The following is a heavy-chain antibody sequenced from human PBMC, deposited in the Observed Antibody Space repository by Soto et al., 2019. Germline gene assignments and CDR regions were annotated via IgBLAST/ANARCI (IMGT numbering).Heavy chain of an antibody. V-gene: IGHV6-1*01. CDR2: TYYRSKWYN. D-gene: IGHD3-10*01. CDR1: GGSVSSNSAA. J-gene: IGHJ6*02. CDR3: ARVNYGSGPTVSGLDV. Sequence: SQTLSLTCAISGGSVSSNSAAWNWIRQSPSRSLERLGRTYYRSKWYNDYAVSVKSRITINPDTSKNQFSLQLNSVTPEDTTVFYCARVNYGSGPTVSGLDVWGQGTTVTVPS.